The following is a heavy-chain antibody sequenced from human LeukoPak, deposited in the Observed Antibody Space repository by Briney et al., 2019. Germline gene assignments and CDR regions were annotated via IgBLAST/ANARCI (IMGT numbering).Heavy chain of an antibody. D-gene: IGHD3-22*01. CDR1: GYTFTSYG. V-gene: IGHV1-18*01. CDR3: ASPMYYYDSSGTAEYFQH. CDR2: ISAYNGNT. J-gene: IGHJ1*01. Sequence: ASVKVSCKASGYTFTSYGISWVRQAPGQGLEWMGWISAYNGNTNYAQKLQGRVTMTTDTSTSTAYMELRSLRSDDTAVYYCASPMYYYDSSGTAEYFQHWGQGTLVTVSS.